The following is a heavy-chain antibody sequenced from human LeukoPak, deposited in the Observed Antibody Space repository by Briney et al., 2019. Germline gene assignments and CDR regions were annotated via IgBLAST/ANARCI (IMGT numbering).Heavy chain of an antibody. D-gene: IGHD3-9*01. CDR3: ARVAMTGSFDHWYFDL. CDR2: INDKERT. V-gene: IGHV4-34*01. J-gene: IGHJ2*01. Sequence: PSGTLSLTCAVSGETLSGHYWSWIRQSPGKGLEYIGEINDKERTIYNPSLESRVAISVDTSKNQVSLNLSSVTAADTAMYYCARVAMTGSFDHWYFDLWGRGTLVIVSS. CDR1: GETLSGHY.